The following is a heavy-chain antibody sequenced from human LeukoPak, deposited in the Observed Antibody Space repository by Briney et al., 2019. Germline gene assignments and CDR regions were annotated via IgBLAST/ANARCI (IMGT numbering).Heavy chain of an antibody. J-gene: IGHJ4*02. CDR1: GGTFSSYA. D-gene: IGHD3-9*01. CDR2: IIPIFGTA. CDR3: ARHAGSGYGYDILTGYYYYFDY. V-gene: IGHV1-69*13. Sequence: ASVKVSCKASGGTFSSYAISWVRQAPGQGLEWMGGIIPIFGTANYAQKLQGRVTITADESTSTAYMELSSLRSEDTAVYYCARHAGSGYGYDILTGYYYYFDYWGQGTLVTVSS.